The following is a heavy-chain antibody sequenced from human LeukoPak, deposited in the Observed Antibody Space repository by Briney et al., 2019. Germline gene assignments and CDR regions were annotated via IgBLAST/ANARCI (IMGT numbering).Heavy chain of an antibody. J-gene: IGHJ4*02. CDR2: ISSDGSPD. Sequence: PGGSLRLSSAASGFFFSDYYISWIRQTPGQGLEWIAYISSDGSPDHYADSVKGRFTISGDTAQNSVHLQMNNLRVGDTAIYYCARESWYRFEYWGQGTVVTVSS. D-gene: IGHD6-13*01. V-gene: IGHV3-11*04. CDR3: ARESWYRFEY. CDR1: GFFFSDYY.